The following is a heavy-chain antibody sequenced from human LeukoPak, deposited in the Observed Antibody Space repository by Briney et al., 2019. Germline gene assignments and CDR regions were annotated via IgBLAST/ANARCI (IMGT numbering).Heavy chain of an antibody. Sequence: GRSLRLSCAASGFTFDDYAMHWVRHAPGKGLEWVSGISWNSGSIGYADSVKGRFTISGDNAKNSLYLQMNSLRAEDTALYYCAKGGSGDVVVVVAATPFDYWGQGTLATVSS. CDR3: AKGGSGDVVVVVAATPFDY. V-gene: IGHV3-9*01. J-gene: IGHJ4*02. D-gene: IGHD2-15*01. CDR2: ISWNSGSI. CDR1: GFTFDDYA.